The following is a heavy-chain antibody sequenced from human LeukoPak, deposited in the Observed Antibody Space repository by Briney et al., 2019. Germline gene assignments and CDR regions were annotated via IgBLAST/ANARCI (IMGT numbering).Heavy chain of an antibody. CDR2: MLYSGST. J-gene: IGHJ4*02. Sequence: SETLSLTCTVSGASISNYYWSWIRQSPGKGLEWIGYMLYSGSTNQNPSLRSRVTISVDTSKNQVSLKLSSVTAADTAVYYCVAGIPVADTYWGQGTLVIVSS. D-gene: IGHD6-19*01. CDR3: VAGIPVADTY. CDR1: GASISNYY. V-gene: IGHV4-59*08.